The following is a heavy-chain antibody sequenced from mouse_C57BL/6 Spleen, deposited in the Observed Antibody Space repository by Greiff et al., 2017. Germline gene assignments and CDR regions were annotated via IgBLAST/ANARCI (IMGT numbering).Heavy chain of an antibody. D-gene: IGHD1-1*01. CDR2: ISSGSSTI. Sequence: EVKVVESGGGLVKPGGSLKLSCAASGFTFSDYGMHWVRQAPEKGLEWVAYISSGSSTIYYADTVKGRFTISRDNAKNTLFLQMTSLRSEDTAMYYCARGVYYGSSPYWYFDVWGTGTTVTVSS. CDR3: ARGVYYGSSPYWYFDV. J-gene: IGHJ1*03. CDR1: GFTFSDYG. V-gene: IGHV5-17*01.